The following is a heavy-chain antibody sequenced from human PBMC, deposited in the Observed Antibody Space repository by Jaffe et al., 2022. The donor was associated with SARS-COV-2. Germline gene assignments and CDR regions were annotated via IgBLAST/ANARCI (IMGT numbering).Heavy chain of an antibody. CDR2: ISSSSSYI. Sequence: EVQLVESGGGLVKPGGSLRLSCAASGFTFSSYSMNWVRQAPGKGLEWVSSISSSSSYIYYADSVKGRFTISRDNAKNSLYLQMNSLRAEDTAVYYCARELGYYYDSSGYPADAFDIWGQGTMVTVSS. CDR1: GFTFSSYS. V-gene: IGHV3-21*01. J-gene: IGHJ3*02. D-gene: IGHD3-22*01. CDR3: ARELGYYYDSSGYPADAFDI.